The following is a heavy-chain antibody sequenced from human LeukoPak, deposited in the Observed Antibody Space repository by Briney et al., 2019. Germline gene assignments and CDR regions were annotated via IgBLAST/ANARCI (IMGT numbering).Heavy chain of an antibody. CDR3: ARRNSHIASYRPSYYFDY. Sequence: ASVKVSCKSSGYAFTNYYMHWVRQAPVQGLEWMGIINPSGGSTIYAQKFQGRVEMTRDTSTSTIYMALSSLRYEDTAVYYCARRNSHIASYRPSYYFDYWGQGTLVTVSS. V-gene: IGHV1-46*01. CDR2: INPSGGST. J-gene: IGHJ4*02. D-gene: IGHD1-26*01. CDR1: GYAFTNYY.